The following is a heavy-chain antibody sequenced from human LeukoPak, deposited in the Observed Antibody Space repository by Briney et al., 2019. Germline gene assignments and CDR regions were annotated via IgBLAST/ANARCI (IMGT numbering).Heavy chain of an antibody. V-gene: IGHV1-69*05. Sequence: SVKVSCKASGGTFSSYAISWVRQAPGQGLEWMGGIIPIFGTANYAQKFQGRVTVTTDESTSTAYMEMSSLGTEDTAVYYCARGVGYCSSTSCYWGNFDYWGQGTLVTVSS. CDR2: IIPIFGTA. CDR3: ARGVGYCSSTSCYWGNFDY. CDR1: GGTFSSYA. D-gene: IGHD2-2*03. J-gene: IGHJ4*02.